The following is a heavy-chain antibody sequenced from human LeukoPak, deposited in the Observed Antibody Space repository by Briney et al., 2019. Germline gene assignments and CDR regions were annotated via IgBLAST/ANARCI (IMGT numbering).Heavy chain of an antibody. CDR3: AKRVSTFGGVLAPDFDY. CDR2: ISSSSSYI. J-gene: IGHJ4*02. D-gene: IGHD3-16*02. V-gene: IGHV3-21*04. CDR1: GFTFSSYS. Sequence: GGSLRLSCAASGFTFSSYSMNWVRQAPGKGLEWVSSISSSSSYIYYADSVKGRFTISRDNAKNSLYLQMNSLRAEDTAVYHCAKRVSTFGGVLAPDFDYWGQGNLVTVSS.